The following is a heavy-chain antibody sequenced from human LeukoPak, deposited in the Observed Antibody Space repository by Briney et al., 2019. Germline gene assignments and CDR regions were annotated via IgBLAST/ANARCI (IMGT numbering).Heavy chain of an antibody. CDR1: GGSISSYY. Sequence: SETLSLTCTVSGGSISSYYWSWIRQPPGKGLEWIGEINHSGSTNYNPSLKSRVTISVDTSKNQFSLKLSSLTAADAAVYYCARGIETRPADLPFDIWGLGTMVIVSS. D-gene: IGHD6-6*01. J-gene: IGHJ3*02. V-gene: IGHV4-34*01. CDR3: ARGIETRPADLPFDI. CDR2: INHSGST.